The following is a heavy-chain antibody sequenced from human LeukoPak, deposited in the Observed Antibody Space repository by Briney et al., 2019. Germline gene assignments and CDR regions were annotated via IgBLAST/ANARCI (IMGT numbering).Heavy chain of an antibody. J-gene: IGHJ4*02. V-gene: IGHV1-46*01. Sequence: ASVKVSCKAFGYIFTSYNMHWVRQAPGQGLEWMGIINPSAGSTYYAQKFQGRLTMTRDTSTSTVYMELSSLRSEDTAIYYCASLGSGSSPIIDFDYWGQGTLVTVSS. CDR1: GYIFTSYN. CDR2: INPSAGST. CDR3: ASLGSGSSPIIDFDY. D-gene: IGHD3-10*01.